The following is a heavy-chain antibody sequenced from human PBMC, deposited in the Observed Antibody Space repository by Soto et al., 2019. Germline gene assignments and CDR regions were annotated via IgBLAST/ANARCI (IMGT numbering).Heavy chain of an antibody. V-gene: IGHV3-30*18. CDR2: ISYDGSNK. J-gene: IGHJ4*02. D-gene: IGHD2-15*01. CDR3: AKDQPDCSGGSCPLDY. CDR1: GFTFSSYG. Sequence: GGSLRLSCAASGFTFSSYGMHWVRQAPGKGLEWVAVISYDGSNKYYADSVKGRFTISRDNSKNTLYLQMNSLRAEDTAVYYCAKDQPDCSGGSCPLDYWGQGTLVTVSS.